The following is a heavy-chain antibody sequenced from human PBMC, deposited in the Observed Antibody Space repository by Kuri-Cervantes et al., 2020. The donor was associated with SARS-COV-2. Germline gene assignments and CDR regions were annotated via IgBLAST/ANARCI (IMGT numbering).Heavy chain of an antibody. CDR2: INQNEGVT. J-gene: IGHJ6*03. V-gene: IGHV3-7*03. CDR1: GFTFTDYW. Sequence: GGSLRLSCAASGFTFTDYWISWVRQAPGKGLEWVANINQNEGVTKYVDSVKGRFTISRDNAKTSVYLQMNSLRAEDTAVYYCAKNSLAPTPEYMDVWGKGTTVTVSS. D-gene: IGHD2-2*01. CDR3: AKNSLAPTPEYMDV.